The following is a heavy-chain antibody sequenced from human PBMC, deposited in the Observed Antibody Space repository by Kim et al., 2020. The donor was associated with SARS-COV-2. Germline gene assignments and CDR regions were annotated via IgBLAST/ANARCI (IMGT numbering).Heavy chain of an antibody. V-gene: IGHV3-7*03. Sequence: GGSLRLSCAASGFNFNNYGMSWVRQAPGKGLEWVADINGDGSKTYYVDSVKGRFTISRDNSKNSLYLQMNTLRVEDTAVYYCAKDCVPTKPDSWGQGTLVTVSS. D-gene: IGHD2-2*01. CDR3: AKDCVPTKPDS. J-gene: IGHJ4*02. CDR2: INGDGSKT. CDR1: GFNFNNYG.